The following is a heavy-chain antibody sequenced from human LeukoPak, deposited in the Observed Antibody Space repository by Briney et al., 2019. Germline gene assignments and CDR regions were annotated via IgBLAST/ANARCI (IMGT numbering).Heavy chain of an antibody. CDR1: GFTFSSYG. CDR2: ISYDGSNK. Sequence: PGRSLRLSCAASGFTFSSYGMHWVRQAPGKGLEWVAVISYDGSNKYYADSVKGRFTISRDNSKNTLYLQMNSLRAEDTAIFYCARVGGASIVAIPTSYFDYWGQGTLVTVSS. J-gene: IGHJ4*02. D-gene: IGHD5-12*01. V-gene: IGHV3-30*03. CDR3: ARVGGASIVAIPTSYFDY.